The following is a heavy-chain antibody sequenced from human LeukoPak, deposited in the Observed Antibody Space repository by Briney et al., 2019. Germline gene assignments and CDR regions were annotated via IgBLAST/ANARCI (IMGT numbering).Heavy chain of an antibody. CDR2: IKSNPDGGTT. V-gene: IGHV3-15*01. CDR1: GFGFTNAW. CDR3: TTLSYDIHY. J-gene: IGHJ4*02. D-gene: IGHD3-9*01. Sequence: PGGSLRLSCAASGFGFTNAWMTWVRQAPGKAPEWVGRIKSNPDGGTTDYAAPVKGRFTIARDDSNNTLYLQLNSLKTEDTAVYYCTTLSYDIHYWGQGTLVTVSS.